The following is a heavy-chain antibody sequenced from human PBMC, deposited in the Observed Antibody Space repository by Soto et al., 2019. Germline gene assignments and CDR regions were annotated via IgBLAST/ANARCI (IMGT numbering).Heavy chain of an antibody. D-gene: IGHD3-9*01. CDR2: IYYSGST. V-gene: IGHV4-39*01. CDR3: ARHQSYYDILTRLDY. J-gene: IGHJ4*02. CDR1: GGSISSSSYY. Sequence: SETLSLTCTVSGGSISSSSYYWGWIRQPPGKGLEWIGSIYYSGSTYYNPSLKSRVTISVDTSKNQFSLKLSSVTAADAAVYYCARHQSYYDILTRLDYWGQGSLVTVYS.